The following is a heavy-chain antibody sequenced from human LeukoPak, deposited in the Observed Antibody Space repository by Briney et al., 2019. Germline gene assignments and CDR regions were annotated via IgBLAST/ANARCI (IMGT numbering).Heavy chain of an antibody. CDR3: ARVSGITMIVVLNHDPFDI. J-gene: IGHJ3*02. V-gene: IGHV4-4*02. Sequence: SGTLSLTCAVSGASISSFNWWSWVRQPPGKWLEWIGEIYHSGSTNYNPSLQSRVTISVDTSKNQFSLKLSSVTAADTAVYYCARVSGITMIVVLNHDPFDIWGQGTMVTVSS. CDR1: GASISSFNW. D-gene: IGHD3-22*01. CDR2: IYHSGST.